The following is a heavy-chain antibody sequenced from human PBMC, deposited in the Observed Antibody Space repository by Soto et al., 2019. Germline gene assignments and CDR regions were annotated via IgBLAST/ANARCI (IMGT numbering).Heavy chain of an antibody. D-gene: IGHD1-1*01. CDR2: ISAHNGNT. V-gene: IGHV1-18*01. CDR1: GYTFTSYG. Sequence: QVHLVQSGAEVKKPGASVKVSCKASGYTFTSYGITWVRQAPGHGLEWMGWISAHNGNTDYAQKLQGRVIVTRDTSTSTAYMELRSLIADYTAVYYCARGRYGDYWGQGALVTVSS. CDR3: ARGRYGDY. J-gene: IGHJ4*02.